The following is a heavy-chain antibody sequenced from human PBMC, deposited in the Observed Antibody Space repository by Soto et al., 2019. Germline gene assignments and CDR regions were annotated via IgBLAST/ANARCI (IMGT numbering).Heavy chain of an antibody. V-gene: IGHV3-23*01. CDR1: EFTFTTVA. CDR3: AKSYSSNWYDYFNY. D-gene: IGHD6-13*01. CDR2: ISGSGGNP. J-gene: IGHJ4*02. Sequence: QLLESGGGLVQPGGSLRLSCAASEFTFTTVAMSWVRQAPGKGLEWVSAISGSGGNPYYADSVKGRFTISRDTSKNTLYLQMNSLRAEDTALYYCAKSYSSNWYDYFNYWGQGTLVTVSS.